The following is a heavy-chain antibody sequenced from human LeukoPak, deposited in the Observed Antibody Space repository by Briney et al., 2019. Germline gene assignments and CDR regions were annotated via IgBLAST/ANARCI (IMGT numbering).Heavy chain of an antibody. CDR1: GSTFSRFA. CDR3: AIGDGLGELSSSFEY. J-gene: IGHJ4*02. D-gene: IGHD3-16*02. CDR2: ISYDGSNK. Sequence: PGGSLRLSCAVSGSTFSRFAMHWVRQAPGKGLEWVAVISYDGSNKYYADSVKGRFTISRDNAKSTLYLRVNSLRAEDTAVYYCAIGDGLGELSSSFEYWGQGTLVTVSS. V-gene: IGHV3-30*04.